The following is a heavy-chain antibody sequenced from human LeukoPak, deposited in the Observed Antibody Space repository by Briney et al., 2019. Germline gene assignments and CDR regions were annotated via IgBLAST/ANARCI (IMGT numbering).Heavy chain of an antibody. CDR3: ARHTPWDYGDYPNWFDP. Sequence: SETLSLTCTVSGGSISSSSYYWGWVRQPPGKGLEWIGSIYYSGSTYYNPSLKSRVTISVDTSKNQFSLKLSSVTAADTAVYYCARHTPWDYGDYPNWFDPWGQGTLVTVSS. CDR2: IYYSGST. J-gene: IGHJ5*02. V-gene: IGHV4-39*01. CDR1: GGSISSSSYY. D-gene: IGHD4-17*01.